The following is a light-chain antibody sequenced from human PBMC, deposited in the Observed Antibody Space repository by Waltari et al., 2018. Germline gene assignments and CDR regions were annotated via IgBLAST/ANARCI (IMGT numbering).Light chain of an antibody. Sequence: QSALTQPPSASGSPGQSVTISCPGTSGDVGGYNYVSWYQQHPGKAPKLSFYAVTKRPSGCPDRFSASKSGDTATLTVSGLQAEDEADYYFSSFTPRTNVLFGGGTKLTVL. CDR1: SGDVGGYNY. CDR3: SSFTPRTNVL. J-gene: IGLJ2*01. V-gene: IGLV2-8*01. CDR2: AVT.